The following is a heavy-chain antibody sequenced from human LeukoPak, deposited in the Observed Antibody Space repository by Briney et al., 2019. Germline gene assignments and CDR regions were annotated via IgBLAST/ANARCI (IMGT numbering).Heavy chain of an antibody. Sequence: GASVKVSCKASGYSFTSYDMNWVRQATGQGLEWMGWMNPNSGNTGYAQKFQARVTMTRNTSISTAYMELSSLRSEDTAVYYCARGEVAALLDAFDIWGQGTMVTVSS. J-gene: IGHJ3*02. CDR3: ARGEVAALLDAFDI. CDR2: MNPNSGNT. D-gene: IGHD2-15*01. CDR1: GYSFTSYD. V-gene: IGHV1-8*01.